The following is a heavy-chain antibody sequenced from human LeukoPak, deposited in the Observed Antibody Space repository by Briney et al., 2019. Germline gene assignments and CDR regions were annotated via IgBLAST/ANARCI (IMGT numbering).Heavy chain of an antibody. CDR1: GGSVGSGTYY. CDR3: ARKPIINNAWYYFDY. J-gene: IGHJ4*02. D-gene: IGHD1/OR15-1a*01. V-gene: IGHV4-39*07. CDR2: VYYSGSA. Sequence: PSETLSLSCAVSGGSVGSGTYYWSWIRQSPGKGLGWIGNVYYSGSAYYNPPLKSRVTMSVDTSKNQFSLKLSSVTAADTAVYYCARKPIINNAWYYFDYWGQGTLVTVSS.